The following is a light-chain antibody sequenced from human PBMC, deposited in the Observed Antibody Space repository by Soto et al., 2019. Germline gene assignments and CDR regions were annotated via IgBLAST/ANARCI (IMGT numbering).Light chain of an antibody. Sequence: DIQMTQSPSSVSASIGDRVTITCRASQSISSWLAWYQQKPGKAPKLLIYTASNLQSGVPSRFSGSGSGTDFTLTISSLQPEDFATYYCQQSYSTPQTFGQGTKVDIK. J-gene: IGKJ1*01. CDR1: QSISSW. CDR2: TAS. V-gene: IGKV1-12*01. CDR3: QQSYSTPQT.